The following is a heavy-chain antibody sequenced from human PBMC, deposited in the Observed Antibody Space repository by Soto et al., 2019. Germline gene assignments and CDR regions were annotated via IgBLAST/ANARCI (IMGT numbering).Heavy chain of an antibody. D-gene: IGHD3-10*01. CDR1: GYTFTGYY. CDR2: INPNSGGT. CDR3: ARGRDYYGSGSHISPRDAFGI. J-gene: IGHJ3*02. Sequence: QVQLVQSGAEVKKPGASVKVSCKASGYTFTGYYMHWVRQAPGQGLEWMGWINPNSGGTNYAQKFQGWVTMTRDTAISKAYMELSRLRSDDTAVYYCARGRDYYGSGSHISPRDAFGIWGQGTMVTVSS. V-gene: IGHV1-2*04.